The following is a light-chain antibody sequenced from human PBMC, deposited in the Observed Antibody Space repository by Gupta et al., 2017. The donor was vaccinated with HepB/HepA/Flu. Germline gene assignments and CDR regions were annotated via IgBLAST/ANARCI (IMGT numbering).Light chain of an antibody. CDR3: QQSYSTPWT. CDR2: WAS. J-gene: IGKJ1*01. Sequence: IVMTQSPDSLTVSLGDRATINCKSSQNLLYSSNSKNYLSWYQQKAGQPPKLLIYWASTRESGVPDRFSGSGPGTDFTLTISSLQAEDVAVYYCQQSYSTPWTFGQGTKVEIK. CDR1: QNLLYSSNSKNY. V-gene: IGKV4-1*01.